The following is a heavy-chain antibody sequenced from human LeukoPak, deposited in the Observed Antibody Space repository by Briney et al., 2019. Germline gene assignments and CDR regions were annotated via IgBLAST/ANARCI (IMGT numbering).Heavy chain of an antibody. Sequence: ASVKVSCKASGYTFTGYYMHWVRQAPGQGLEWMGWINPNSGGTNYAQKLQGRVTMTTDTSTSTAYMELRSLRSDDTAVYYCARNVEYSSGWYRRVDAFDIWGQGTMVTVSS. CDR3: ARNVEYSSGWYRRVDAFDI. CDR2: INPNSGGT. J-gene: IGHJ3*02. D-gene: IGHD6-19*01. CDR1: GYTFTGYY. V-gene: IGHV1-2*02.